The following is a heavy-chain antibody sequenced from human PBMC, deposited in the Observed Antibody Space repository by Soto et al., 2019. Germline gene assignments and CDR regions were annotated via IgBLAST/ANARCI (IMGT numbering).Heavy chain of an antibody. CDR2: ISYDGSNK. Sequence: QVQLEESGGGVVQPGRSLRLSCAASGFTFSSYAMHWVRQAPGKGLEWVAVISYDGSNKYYADSVKGRFTISRDNSKNTLYLQMNSLRAEDTAVYYCARDLIGVAIGDPFYGMDVWGQGTTVTVSS. D-gene: IGHD3-3*01. V-gene: IGHV3-30-3*01. J-gene: IGHJ6*02. CDR1: GFTFSSYA. CDR3: ARDLIGVAIGDPFYGMDV.